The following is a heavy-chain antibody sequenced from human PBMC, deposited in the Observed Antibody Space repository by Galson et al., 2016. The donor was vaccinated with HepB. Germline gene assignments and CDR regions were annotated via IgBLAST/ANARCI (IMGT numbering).Heavy chain of an antibody. CDR2: IYYSGST. Sequence: SETLSLTCTVSGGSISDYYWSWIRQSPGKGLEWIGYIYYSGSTNYNPSLKSRVTISVDTSKNQLSLKLNSVTAADTAVYYCARALWYTSGWGFNCFDPWGQGTLVTVSS. D-gene: IGHD6-19*01. CDR3: ARALWYTSGWGFNCFDP. J-gene: IGHJ5*02. V-gene: IGHV4-59*01. CDR1: GGSISDYY.